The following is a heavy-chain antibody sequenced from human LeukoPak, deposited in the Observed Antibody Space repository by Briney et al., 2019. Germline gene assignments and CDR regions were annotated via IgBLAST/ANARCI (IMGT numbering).Heavy chain of an antibody. D-gene: IGHD6-13*01. V-gene: IGHV4-59*01. CDR1: GGSISNYY. Sequence: SETLSLTCTVSGGSISNYYWSWIRQPPGKGLEWIGYFYYSGSTSYNPSLKSRVTISVATSKNQFSLKLSSVTAADTAVYYCAKGGIRSGAFDIRGQGTRVTVSS. CDR3: AKGGIRSGAFDI. J-gene: IGHJ3*02. CDR2: FYYSGST.